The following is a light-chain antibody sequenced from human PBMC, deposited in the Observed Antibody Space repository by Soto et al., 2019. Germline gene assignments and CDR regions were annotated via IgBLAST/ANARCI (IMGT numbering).Light chain of an antibody. CDR3: QQYGSSRT. J-gene: IGKJ1*01. Sequence: EIVLTQSPGTLSLSPGERATLSCRASQSVSSSYLAWYQQKPGQAPRLLIYGASSRAPGIPDRFSGSGSGTDFTLTISRLEPEDFAVYYCQQYGSSRTFVQGTKV. V-gene: IGKV3-20*01. CDR1: QSVSSSY. CDR2: GAS.